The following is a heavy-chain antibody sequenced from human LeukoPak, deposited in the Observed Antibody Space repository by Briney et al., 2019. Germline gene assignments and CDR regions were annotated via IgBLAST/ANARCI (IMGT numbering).Heavy chain of an antibody. J-gene: IGHJ6*02. D-gene: IGHD6-19*01. V-gene: IGHV3-66*01. Sequence: GGSLRLSCAASGFTVSSSSMNWIRLGPGKGLEWVSVISSDGNTYYADSVKGRFTISRDNSRNTLSLQMHGLRADDTAVYYCARGQEQFSSPWQWGPRRKNFYYYGMDVWGQGTTVTVSS. CDR1: GFTVSSSS. CDR2: ISSDGNT. CDR3: ARGQEQFSSPWQWGPRRKNFYYYGMDV.